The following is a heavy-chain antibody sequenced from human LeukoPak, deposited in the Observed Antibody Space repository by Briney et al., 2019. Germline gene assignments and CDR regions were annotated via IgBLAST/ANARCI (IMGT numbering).Heavy chain of an antibody. Sequence: WASVKVSCKASGYTFTSYGISWVRQAPGQGLEWMGIINPSGGSTSYAQKFQGRVTMTRDMSTSTVYMELSSLRSEDTAVYYCAREGQGGTSSAFDYWGQGTLVTVSS. D-gene: IGHD2-2*01. V-gene: IGHV1-46*01. CDR2: INPSGGST. J-gene: IGHJ4*02. CDR3: AREGQGGTSSAFDY. CDR1: GYTFTSYG.